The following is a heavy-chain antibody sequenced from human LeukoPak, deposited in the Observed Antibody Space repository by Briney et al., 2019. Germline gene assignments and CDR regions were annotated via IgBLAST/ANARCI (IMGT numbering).Heavy chain of an antibody. Sequence: ASVKVSCKASGYTFTSYDINWVRQATGQGLEWMGWMNPNSGNTGYAQKFQGRVTMTRNISISTAYMELSGLRSEDTAVYYCARGSSDYVYYYYYYMDVWGKGTTVTVSS. CDR1: GYTFTSYD. D-gene: IGHD4-17*01. V-gene: IGHV1-8*01. CDR3: ARGSSDYVYYYYYYMDV. J-gene: IGHJ6*03. CDR2: MNPNSGNT.